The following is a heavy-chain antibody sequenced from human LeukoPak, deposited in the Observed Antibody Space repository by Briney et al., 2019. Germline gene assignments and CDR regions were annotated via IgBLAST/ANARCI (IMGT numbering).Heavy chain of an antibody. CDR2: IIPIFGTA. J-gene: IGHJ5*02. CDR3: ARIAAAGNNWFDP. CDR1: GRTFSSYA. D-gene: IGHD6-13*01. Sequence: ASVKVSFKASGRTFSSYAISWVRQAPGQGLEWMGGIIPIFGTANYAQKFQGRVTITTDESTSTAYMELSSLRSEDTAVYYCARIAAAGNNWFDPWGQGTLVTVSS. V-gene: IGHV1-69*05.